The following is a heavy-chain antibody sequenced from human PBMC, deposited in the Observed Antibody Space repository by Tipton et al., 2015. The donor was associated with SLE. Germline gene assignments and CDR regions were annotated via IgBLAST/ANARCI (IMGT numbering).Heavy chain of an antibody. Sequence: TLSLTCSVSGASISSGAIYWSWFRHHPGKGLEWIGYISYSGGTYYNPTLKSRVTLSVDTSKNQFSLKLSSVTAADTALYYCARLISAYDCNFDYWGQGTLVTASS. CDR3: ARLISAYDCNFDY. CDR1: GASISSGAIY. V-gene: IGHV4-31*03. J-gene: IGHJ4*02. D-gene: IGHD5-12*01. CDR2: ISYSGGT.